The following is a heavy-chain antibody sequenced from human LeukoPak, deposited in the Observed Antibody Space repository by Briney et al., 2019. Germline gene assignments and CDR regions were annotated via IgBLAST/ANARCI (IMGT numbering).Heavy chain of an antibody. J-gene: IGHJ4*02. V-gene: IGHV4-34*01. Sequence: KPSETLSLTCAVYGGSFSGYYWSWIRQPPGKGLEWIGEINHSGSTNYNPSLKSRVTISVDTSKNQFSLKLSSVTAEDTAVYYCARALITMIVVAPKRGFDYWGQGTLVTVSS. CDR1: GGSFSGYY. CDR3: ARALITMIVVAPKRGFDY. D-gene: IGHD3-22*01. CDR2: INHSGST.